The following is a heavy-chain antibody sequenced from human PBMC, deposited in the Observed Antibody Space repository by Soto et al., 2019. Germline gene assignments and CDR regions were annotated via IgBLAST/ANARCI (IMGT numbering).Heavy chain of an antibody. Sequence: QVQLQESGPGLVKPSQTLSLTCTVSGGSISSGGYYWSWVRQHSGKGLEWIGYIYSIGSGYYNSSLKRRATISIDTSKNQFSLKLNSLTAADTAVYYCARVPATIFGVGRMDVWGQGTTVTVSS. D-gene: IGHD3-3*01. J-gene: IGHJ6*02. CDR3: ARVPATIFGVGRMDV. CDR2: IYSIGSG. V-gene: IGHV4-31*03. CDR1: GGSISSGGYY.